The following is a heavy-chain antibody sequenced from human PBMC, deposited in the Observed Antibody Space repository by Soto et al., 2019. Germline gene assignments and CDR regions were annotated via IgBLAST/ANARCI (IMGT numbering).Heavy chain of an antibody. V-gene: IGHV3-53*01. CDR2: TYTGGST. CDR1: GFAVSSSY. J-gene: IGHJ6*02. D-gene: IGHD1-20*01. CDR3: ARDPPITSDYAMDV. Sequence: GGSLRLSCAASGFAVSSSYMMWVRQAPGKGLECISVTYTGGSTHYADSVKGRFTIPRDDSSNTLYLQMNSLRAEDTAVYYCARDPPITSDYAMDVWGQGTTVTVSS.